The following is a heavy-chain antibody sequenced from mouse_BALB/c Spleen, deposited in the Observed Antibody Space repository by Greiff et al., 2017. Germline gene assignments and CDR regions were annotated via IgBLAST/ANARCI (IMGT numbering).Heavy chain of an antibody. Sequence: EVKVEESGGGLVKPGGSLKLSCAASGFTFSSYAMSWVRQTPEKRLEWVASISSGGSTYYPDSVKGRFTISRDNARNILYLQMSSLRSEDTAMYYCARVYGSSYESYAMDYWGQGTSVTVSS. J-gene: IGHJ4*01. CDR3: ARVYGSSYESYAMDY. CDR1: GFTFSSYA. D-gene: IGHD1-1*01. V-gene: IGHV5-6-5*01. CDR2: ISSGGST.